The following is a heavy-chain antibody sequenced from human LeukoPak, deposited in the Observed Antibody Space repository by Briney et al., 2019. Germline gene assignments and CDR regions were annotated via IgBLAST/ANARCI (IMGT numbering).Heavy chain of an antibody. CDR2: ISGSGGST. J-gene: IGHJ4*02. CDR3: AKDLGLASAVAGTAY. CDR1: GFTFSSYS. D-gene: IGHD6-19*01. Sequence: GGSLRLSCAASGFTFSSYSMSWVRQAPGKGLERVSAISGSGGSTYYADSVKGRFTISRDNSKNTLYLQMTSLRAEDTAVYYCAKDLGLASAVAGTAYWGQGTLVTVSS. V-gene: IGHV3-23*01.